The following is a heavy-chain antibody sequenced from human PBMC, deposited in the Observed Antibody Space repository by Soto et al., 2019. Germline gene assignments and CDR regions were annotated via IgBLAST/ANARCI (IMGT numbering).Heavy chain of an antibody. V-gene: IGHV3-23*01. D-gene: IGHD2-21*02. Sequence: EVQLLQSEGGLVQPGGSLRLSCEASGFIFSASAMSWVRQAPGKGLEWVSAISPTSDHIYYANSVTGRFTISRDNSKNPLYFHPTRLGGDEPAGYYWTKGGGGDHGSWGQGTLVAVSS. J-gene: IGHJ5*02. CDR1: GFIFSASA. CDR2: ISPTSDHI. CDR3: TKGGGGDHGS.